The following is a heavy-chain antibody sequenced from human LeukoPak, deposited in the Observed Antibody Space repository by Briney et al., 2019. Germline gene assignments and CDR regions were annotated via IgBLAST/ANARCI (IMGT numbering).Heavy chain of an antibody. D-gene: IGHD2-2*01. CDR1: GYSFTSYW. V-gene: IGHV5-51*01. CDR3: ARQRLGYCSSTSCYLSDAFDX. Sequence: GESLKISCKSSGYSFTSYWIGWVRQMPGKGLEWMGIIYPGDSDTRYSPSFQGQVTISADKSISTAYLQWSSLKASDTAMYYCARQRLGYCSSTSCYLSDAFDXWGQGTMVTV. J-gene: IGHJ3*01. CDR2: IYPGDSDT.